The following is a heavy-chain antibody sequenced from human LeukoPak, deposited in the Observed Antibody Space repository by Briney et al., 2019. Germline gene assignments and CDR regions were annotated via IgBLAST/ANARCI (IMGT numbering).Heavy chain of an antibody. CDR2: ISAYNGNT. CDR3: ARARDFWSGYYPFDY. J-gene: IGHJ4*02. D-gene: IGHD3-3*01. Sequence: ASVKVSCKASGYTFTSYGISWVRQAPGQGLEWMGWISAYNGNTNYAQKLQGRVTITRNTSISTAYMELSSLRSEDTAVYYCARARDFWSGYYPFDYWGQGTLVTVSS. V-gene: IGHV1-18*01. CDR1: GYTFTSYG.